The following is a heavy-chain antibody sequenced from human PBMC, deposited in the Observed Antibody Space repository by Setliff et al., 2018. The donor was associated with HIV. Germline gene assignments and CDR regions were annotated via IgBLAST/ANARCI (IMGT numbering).Heavy chain of an antibody. D-gene: IGHD1-26*01. J-gene: IGHJ4*02. V-gene: IGHV4-59*02. CDR1: GDSVSGYY. CDR2: MYSSGNS. CDR3: ARAVGASYATPYLDY. Sequence: SETLSLTCGVSGDSVSGYYWIWIRQSPGKGLEWIGYMYSSGNSNYNPSLKSRVTMSVDTSNNQVSLYLSPVTAAATAVYYCARAVGASYATPYLDYWGRGTLVTVSS.